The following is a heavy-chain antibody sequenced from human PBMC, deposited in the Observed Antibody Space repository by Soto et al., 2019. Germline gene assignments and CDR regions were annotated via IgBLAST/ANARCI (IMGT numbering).Heavy chain of an antibody. CDR3: AAATTWNFHFPY. CDR2: TWYDGSNR. J-gene: IGHJ4*02. V-gene: IGHV3-33*01. Sequence: QVQMVESGGGVVQPGGSLRLSCAASGYTVSRHGMHWVRQAPGKGLEWVAVTWYDGSNRYYADSVKGRFTISKDNSKNTLYLEMNTLRPEDTAIYYCAAATTWNFHFPYWGQGTQVTVSS. D-gene: IGHD1-7*01. CDR1: GYTVSRHG.